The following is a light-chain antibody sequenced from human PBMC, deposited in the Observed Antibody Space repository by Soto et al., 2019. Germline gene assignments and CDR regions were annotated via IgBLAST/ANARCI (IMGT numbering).Light chain of an antibody. Sequence: EFLFTPSPGTLSLSPGERATLSCRASQTVRNNYLAWYQQKPGQAPRLLTYDASSRATGIPDRFSGCGSGTDVTLTISTLEPEDFAVYYCQQFSSYPLTFGGGTKV. CDR2: DAS. V-gene: IGKV3-20*01. CDR1: QTVRNNY. CDR3: QQFSSYPLT. J-gene: IGKJ4*01.